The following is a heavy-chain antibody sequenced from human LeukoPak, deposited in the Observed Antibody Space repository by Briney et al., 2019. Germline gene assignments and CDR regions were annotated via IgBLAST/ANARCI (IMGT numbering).Heavy chain of an antibody. V-gene: IGHV4-34*01. J-gene: IGHJ4*02. CDR2: INHSGST. CDR3: ARGALGPGFDY. CDR1: GGSFSGYY. Sequence: KSSETLSLTCAVYGGSFSGYYWSWIRQPPGKGLEWIGEINHSGSTNYNPSLKSRVTISVDTSKNQFSLKLSSVTAADTAVYYCARGALGPGFDYWGQGTLVTVSS. D-gene: IGHD1-14*01.